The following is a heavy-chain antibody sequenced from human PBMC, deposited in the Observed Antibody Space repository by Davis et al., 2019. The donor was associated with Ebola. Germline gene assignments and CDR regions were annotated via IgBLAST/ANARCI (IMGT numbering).Heavy chain of an antibody. V-gene: IGHV3-48*04. CDR3: ARGYYGMDV. J-gene: IGHJ6*04. CDR1: GFTFSSYS. Sequence: GESLKISCAASGFTFSSYSMNWVRQAPGKGLEWVSYISSSSSTIYYADSVKGRFTISRDNAKNSLYLQMNSLRGEDTAVYYCARGYYGMDVWGKGTTVTVSS. CDR2: ISSSSSTI.